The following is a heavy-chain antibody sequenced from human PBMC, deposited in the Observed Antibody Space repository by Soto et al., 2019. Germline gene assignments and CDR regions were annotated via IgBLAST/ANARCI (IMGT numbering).Heavy chain of an antibody. CDR1: SYSISSGFF. D-gene: IGHD2-8*01. V-gene: IGHV4-38-2*02. CDR3: ARDTNSLDL. Sequence: SETLSLTCVVSSYSISSGFFWAWIRQPPGKGLEWVGSIYHTGDTHYNPSLRSQVSMSVDTSKNHFSLRLTYLTAADTAVYFCARDTNSLDLWGQAILVT. CDR2: IYHTGDT. J-gene: IGHJ5*02.